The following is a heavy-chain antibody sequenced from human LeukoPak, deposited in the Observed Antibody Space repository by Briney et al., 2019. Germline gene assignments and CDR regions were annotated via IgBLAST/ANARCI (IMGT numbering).Heavy chain of an antibody. CDR1: GYTFTSYG. CDR3: ARDTGEMATSIAFDY. Sequence: GASVKVSCKASGYTFTSYGLSWVRQAPGQGLEWMGWISAYNGNTNYAQKLQGRVTMTTDTSTSTAYMELRSLRSDDTAVYYCARDTGEMATSIAFDYWGQGTLVTVSS. V-gene: IGHV1-18*01. D-gene: IGHD5-24*01. CDR2: ISAYNGNT. J-gene: IGHJ4*02.